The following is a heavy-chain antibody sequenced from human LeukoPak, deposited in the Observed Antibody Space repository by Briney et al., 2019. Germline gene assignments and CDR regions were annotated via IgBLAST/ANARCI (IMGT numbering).Heavy chain of an antibody. D-gene: IGHD3-10*01. CDR1: EFTFRSYG. CDR3: ARGLVGYYAMDV. J-gene: IGHJ6*02. Sequence: QPGGSLRLSCAASEFTFRSYGMNWVRQAPGKGLEWISYISNSDTTIDYADSVKGRFTISRDNAKNSLYLQMNSLRVEDTAVYYCARGLVGYYAMDVWGQGTTVTVSS. CDR2: ISNSDTTI. V-gene: IGHV3-48*03.